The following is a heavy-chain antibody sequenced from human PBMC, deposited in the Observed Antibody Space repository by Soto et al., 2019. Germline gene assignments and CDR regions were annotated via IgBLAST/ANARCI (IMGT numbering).Heavy chain of an antibody. J-gene: IGHJ5*02. V-gene: IGHV2-26*01. D-gene: IGHD6-19*01. CDR1: GLSITDSEMG. Sequence: QVTLKESGPVLVKPTETLTLRCTVSGLSITDSEMGVSWIRQPPGQPLEWLAHIDSSGEKSYRTFLKSRLAISKATSKSQIVLTMTNMDPADTATYYCARRHLAVAVSPWFDPWGPGIPVTVSS. CDR2: IDSSGEK. CDR3: ARRHLAVAVSPWFDP.